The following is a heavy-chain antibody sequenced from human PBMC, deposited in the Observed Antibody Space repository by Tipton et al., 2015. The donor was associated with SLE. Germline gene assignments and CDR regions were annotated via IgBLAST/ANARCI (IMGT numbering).Heavy chain of an antibody. CDR1: GGSFSGYS. Sequence: LRLSCAVYGGSFSGYSWSWIRQSPGKGLEWIGEINHSGSTNYNLSLKSRVTISVDTSKNQFSLKLSSVTAADTAVYYCARAFPSGYFQHWGQGTLVTV. CDR3: ARAFPSGYFQH. V-gene: IGHV4-34*01. J-gene: IGHJ1*01. CDR2: INHSGST.